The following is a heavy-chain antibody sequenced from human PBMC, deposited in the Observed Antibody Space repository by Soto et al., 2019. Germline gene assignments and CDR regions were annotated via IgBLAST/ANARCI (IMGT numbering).Heavy chain of an antibody. V-gene: IGHV3-48*03. CDR3: ARVGRFLDESAFDI. Sequence: EVQLVESGGGLVQPGGSLRLSCAASGFTFSSYEMNWVRQAPGKGLEWVSYISSSGSTIYYADSVKGRFTISRDNAKNSLYLQMNSLRAEDTAVYYCARVGRFLDESAFDIWGHGTMVTVSS. CDR2: ISSSGSTI. CDR1: GFTFSSYE. J-gene: IGHJ3*02. D-gene: IGHD3-3*01.